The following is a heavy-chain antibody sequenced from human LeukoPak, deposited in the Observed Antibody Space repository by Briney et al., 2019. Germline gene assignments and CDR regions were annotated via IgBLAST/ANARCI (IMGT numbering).Heavy chain of an antibody. V-gene: IGHV4-4*07. CDR3: ARVQYLRTDWFDP. D-gene: IGHD2-2*01. Sequence: SETLSLTCTVSGGSINSYCWSWIRQPAGKGLEWVGRIYSSGSTTYNPSLKSRVTMSVDTSKNQFSLRLSSVTAADTAVYYCARVQYLRTDWFDPWGQGTLVTVSS. CDR1: GGSINSYC. CDR2: IYSSGST. J-gene: IGHJ5*02.